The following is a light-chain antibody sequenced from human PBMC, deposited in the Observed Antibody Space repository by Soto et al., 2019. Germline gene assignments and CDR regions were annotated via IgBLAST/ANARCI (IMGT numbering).Light chain of an antibody. V-gene: IGKV3-20*01. J-gene: IGKJ5*01. CDR3: QQYGSSPPIT. Sequence: TQSPGTLSLSPGERATLSCRASQSVSSSYLAWYQQKPGQAPRLLIYGAACRATGIPDRFSGSGSGTDFTLTISRLEPEDFAVYYCQQYGSSPPITFGQGTRLEIK. CDR1: QSVSSSY. CDR2: GAA.